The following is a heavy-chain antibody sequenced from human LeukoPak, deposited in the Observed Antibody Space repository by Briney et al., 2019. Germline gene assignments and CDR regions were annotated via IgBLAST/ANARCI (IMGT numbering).Heavy chain of an antibody. CDR1: GDSVSSNSDA. D-gene: IGHD3-10*01. CDR2: TYYRSNWNS. J-gene: IGHJ4*02. CDR3: ARARLHHNYGSGTSFDY. Sequence: SQTLSLTCAISGDSVSSNSDAWNWIRQSPSRGLEWLGRTYYRSNWNSDYAVSVASRINIRPDTSKNQFSLQLNSVTPEDTAVYYCARARLHHNYGSGTSFDYWGQGTLVNVSS. V-gene: IGHV6-1*01.